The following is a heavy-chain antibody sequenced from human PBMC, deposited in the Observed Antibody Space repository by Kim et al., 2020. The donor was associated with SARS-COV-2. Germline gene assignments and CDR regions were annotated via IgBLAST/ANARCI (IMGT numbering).Heavy chain of an antibody. CDR3: TRASGSSGYYYDLGWFDP. Sequence: GGSLRLSCTASGFTFGDYAMSWFRQAPGKGLEWVGFIRSKAYGGTTEYAASVKGRFTISRDDSKSIAYLQMNSLKTEDTAVYYCTRASGSSGYYYDLGWFDPWGQGTLVTVSS. D-gene: IGHD3-22*01. V-gene: IGHV3-49*03. CDR1: GFTFGDYA. J-gene: IGHJ5*02. CDR2: IRSKAYGGTT.